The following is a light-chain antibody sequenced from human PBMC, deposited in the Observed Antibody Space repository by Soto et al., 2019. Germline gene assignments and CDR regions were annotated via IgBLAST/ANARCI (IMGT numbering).Light chain of an antibody. CDR1: QSVSSSY. Sequence: EIVLTQSPGTLSLSPGERATLSCRASQSVSSSYLARYQQKPGQAPRLLIHDASSRATGIPDRFSGSGSGTDFTLTISRLEPEDFAVYYCQQFGSSFYTFGQGTKLEIK. CDR3: QQFGSSFYT. V-gene: IGKV3-20*01. J-gene: IGKJ2*01. CDR2: DAS.